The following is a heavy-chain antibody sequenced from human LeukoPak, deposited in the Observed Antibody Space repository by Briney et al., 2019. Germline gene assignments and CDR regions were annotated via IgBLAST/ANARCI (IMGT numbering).Heavy chain of an antibody. Sequence: PGRSLRLSCAASRFTFSDYGMHWVRQAPGKGLEWVAVIWFDGSNEYYADSVKGRFTISRDNSKNTLYLQMNSLRAEDTAVYYCARGKGDAYRDAFDVWGQGTMVTASS. V-gene: IGHV3-33*01. D-gene: IGHD2-21*02. J-gene: IGHJ3*01. CDR2: IWFDGSNE. CDR1: RFTFSDYG. CDR3: ARGKGDAYRDAFDV.